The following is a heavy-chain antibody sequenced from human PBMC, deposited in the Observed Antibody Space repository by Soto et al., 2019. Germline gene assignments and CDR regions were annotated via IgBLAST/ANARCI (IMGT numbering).Heavy chain of an antibody. CDR2: ISGNGAVT. CDR3: GKERRGSCWFVRNA. CDR1: GFPFSHYA. D-gene: IGHD6-19*01. Sequence: VQLLESGGGLVQPGGSVRLSCEASGFPFSHYAMSWVRQAPGKGLEWVSAISGNGAVTTYADTVRGRFTISRDNSKATLYLKMNILGDDDTAEYYCGKERRGSCWFVRNAWGQGVLVTVSS. J-gene: IGHJ5*02. V-gene: IGHV3-23*01.